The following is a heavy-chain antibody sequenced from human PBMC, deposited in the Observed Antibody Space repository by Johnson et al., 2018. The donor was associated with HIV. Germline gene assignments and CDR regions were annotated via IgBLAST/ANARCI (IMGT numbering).Heavy chain of an antibody. CDR3: AREGPAAYIWAFDI. J-gene: IGHJ3*02. V-gene: IGHV3-64*01. Sequence: VQLVESGGGLVQPGGSLRLSCAASGFTFSNYAMHWVRQAPGKGLDYVSGISTNGGSTYYANSVKGRFTISRDNARNSLYLQMNSLRAEDTAVYYCAREGPAAYIWAFDIWGQGTMVTVSS. D-gene: IGHD2-2*01. CDR1: GFTFSNYA. CDR2: ISTNGGST.